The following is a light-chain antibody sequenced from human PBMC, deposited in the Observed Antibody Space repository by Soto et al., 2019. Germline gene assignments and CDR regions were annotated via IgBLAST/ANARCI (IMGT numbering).Light chain of an antibody. CDR3: SSYTSSRALV. CDR2: EVS. Sequence: QSVLTQPASVSGSPGQSITISCTGTSSDVGGYNYVSWCQHHPGKAPKLVLYEVSNRPSGVSARFSGSKSGNTASLTISGLQAEDEADYYCSSYTSSRALVFGTGTKLTVL. CDR1: SSDVGGYNY. J-gene: IGLJ1*01. V-gene: IGLV2-14*01.